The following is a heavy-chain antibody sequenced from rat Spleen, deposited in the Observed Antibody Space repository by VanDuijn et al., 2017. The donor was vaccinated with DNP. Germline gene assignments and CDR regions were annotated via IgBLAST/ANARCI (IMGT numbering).Heavy chain of an antibody. CDR3: ARALFLPGFAY. CDR1: GFKFNDFW. CDR2: INMDSSTI. Sequence: EVKLVESGGGLVQPRRSLKLSCAASGFKFNDFWMGWVRQAPGKGLEWIGEINMDSSTINYSPSLKDKFTISRDNAQNTLYLQMSKLGSEDTAIYYCARALFLPGFAYWGQGTLVTVSS. V-gene: IGHV4-2*01. J-gene: IGHJ3*01.